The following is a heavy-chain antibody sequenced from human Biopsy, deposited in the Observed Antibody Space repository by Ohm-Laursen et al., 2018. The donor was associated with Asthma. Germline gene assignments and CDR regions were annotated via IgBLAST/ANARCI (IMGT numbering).Heavy chain of an antibody. CDR1: GFTFGSYG. Sequence: SLRLSCAASGFTFGSYGLHWVRQAPGKGLEWVADIWFDGSNKHYADSVKGQFTISRDNSKNTLYLQMNSLRAEDTALYYCGRERSYMVDYWGQGTLVSVSS. CDR2: IWFDGSNK. CDR3: GRERSYMVDY. D-gene: IGHD3-10*01. J-gene: IGHJ4*02. V-gene: IGHV3-33*01.